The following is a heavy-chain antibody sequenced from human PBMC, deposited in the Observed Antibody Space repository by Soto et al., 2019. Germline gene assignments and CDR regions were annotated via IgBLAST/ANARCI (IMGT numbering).Heavy chain of an antibody. CDR2: ISTYNGNT. Sequence: QVQLVQSGAEVKKPGASVKVSCQASGYTFTNYGISWVRQAPGQGLEWMGWISTYNGNTNSAQKFKGRVTMTTDTHXSTAYMELRSLRSDDTAVYYCARDQYYDSSGYYRYWGQGPLVTVSS. CDR3: ARDQYYDSSGYYRY. V-gene: IGHV1-18*01. CDR1: GYTFTNYG. D-gene: IGHD3-22*01. J-gene: IGHJ4*02.